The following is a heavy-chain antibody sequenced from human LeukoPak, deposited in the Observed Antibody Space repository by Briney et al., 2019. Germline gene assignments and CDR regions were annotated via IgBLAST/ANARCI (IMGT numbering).Heavy chain of an antibody. CDR2: VKQDGSEK. CDR3: ARDLYGGPFDY. CDR1: GFTFSSYW. D-gene: IGHD4-23*01. Sequence: GGSLRLSCAASGFTFSSYWMSWVRQAPGKGLEWVANVKQDGSEKYYVDSVKGRFTISRDNAKNSLYLQMNSLRAEDTAVYYCARDLYGGPFDYWGQGTLVTVSS. V-gene: IGHV3-7*01. J-gene: IGHJ4*02.